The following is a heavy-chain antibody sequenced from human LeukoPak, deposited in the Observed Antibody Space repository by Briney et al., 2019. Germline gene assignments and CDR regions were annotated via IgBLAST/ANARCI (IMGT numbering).Heavy chain of an antibody. J-gene: IGHJ4*02. D-gene: IGHD3-3*01. CDR1: GFSFSTYA. V-gene: IGHV3-23*01. CDR2: ISGSSSNT. CDR3: TKEYEKTNRAPEWGFDN. Sequence: GGSLRLSCAASGFSFSTYAMSRGRQAPGKGLEWVSRISGSSSNTEDADIVKGRFTISRDNYRNTLFLQMNSLRAEDTAVYYCTKEYEKTNRAPEWGFDNWGQGTLVTVSS.